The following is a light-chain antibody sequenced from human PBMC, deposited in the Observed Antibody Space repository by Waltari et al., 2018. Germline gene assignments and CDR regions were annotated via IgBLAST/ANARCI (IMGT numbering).Light chain of an antibody. Sequence: QSVLTQPPSVSGAPGQRVTISCTGSSSNIGAGYDVHWYQQLPGTAPKLLIYGNSNRPSGVPDRFSDSKSGTSASLAITGLQAEDEADYYCQSYDSSLREVLFGGGTKLTVL. CDR2: GNS. CDR1: SSNIGAGYD. J-gene: IGLJ2*01. V-gene: IGLV1-40*01. CDR3: QSYDSSLREVL.